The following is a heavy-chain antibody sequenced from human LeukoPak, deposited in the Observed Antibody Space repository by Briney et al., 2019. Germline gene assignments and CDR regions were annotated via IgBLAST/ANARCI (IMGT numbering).Heavy chain of an antibody. J-gene: IGHJ4*02. V-gene: IGHV1-24*01. CDR3: ATELSRRNYYGSGSYYNAFDY. CDR1: GYTLTELS. D-gene: IGHD3-10*01. CDR2: FDPEDGEI. Sequence: ASVKVSCKVSGYTLTELSMHWVRQAPGKGLEWMGGFDPEDGEIIYAQKFQGGVTMTEDTSTDTAYMELSSLRSEDTAVYYCATELSRRNYYGSGSYYNAFDYWGQGTLVTVSS.